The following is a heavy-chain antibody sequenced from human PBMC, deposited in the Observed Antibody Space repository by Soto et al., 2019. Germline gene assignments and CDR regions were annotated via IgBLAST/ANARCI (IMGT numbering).Heavy chain of an antibody. CDR1: GFTFSSYW. V-gene: IGHV3-74*01. J-gene: IGHJ5*02. Sequence: EVQLVESGGGLVQPGGSLRLSCAASGFTFSSYWMHWVRQAPGKGLVWVSRINGDGSSTFYADSVKGRFTISRDNAKNTLYLQMNSLRAEDTAVYYRNNWFDPWGQGTLVTVSS. CDR2: INGDGSST. CDR3: NNWFDP.